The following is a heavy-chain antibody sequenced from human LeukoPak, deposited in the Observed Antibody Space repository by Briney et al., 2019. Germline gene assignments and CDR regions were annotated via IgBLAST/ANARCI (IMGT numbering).Heavy chain of an antibody. J-gene: IGHJ6*02. CDR1: GFTFSSYA. CDR3: AKGNIAARQDIMDV. CDR2: ISGSGGST. Sequence: GGSLRLSCAASGFTFSSYAMSWVRRAPGKGLEWVSLISGSGGSTYYADSVKGRFTISRDNSKNTLYLQMNSLRVEDTAVYYCAKGNIAARQDIMDVWGQGTLVTVSS. D-gene: IGHD6-6*01. V-gene: IGHV3-23*01.